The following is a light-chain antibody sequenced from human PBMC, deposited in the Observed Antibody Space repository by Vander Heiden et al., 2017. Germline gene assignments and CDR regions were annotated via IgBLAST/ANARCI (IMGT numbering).Light chain of an antibody. Sequence: SYELTQPPSVSVSPGQTASITCSGDKLGDKYACWYQQMPGQSPVLVIYQDSKRPSGIPERFSGSNSATTATLTISGTQAMDESYYYSQEWNSRTGVFGGGTKLTVL. V-gene: IGLV3-1*01. CDR3: QEWNSRTGV. CDR2: QDS. CDR1: KLGDKY. J-gene: IGLJ2*01.